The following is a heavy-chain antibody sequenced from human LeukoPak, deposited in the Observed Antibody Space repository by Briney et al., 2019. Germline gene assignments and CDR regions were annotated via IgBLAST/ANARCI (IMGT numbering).Heavy chain of an antibody. CDR2: INPNSGGT. CDR3: ARVYVWGSYRYVSESYFSC. D-gene: IGHD3-16*02. V-gene: IGHV1-2*02. Sequence: ASVKVSCKASGYTFTGYYMHWVRQAPGRGLEWMGWINPNSGGTNYAQKFQGRVTMTRDTSISTAYMELSRLRSDDTAVYYCARVYVWGSYRYVSESYFSCWGQGTLVTVSS. CDR1: GYTFTGYY. J-gene: IGHJ4*02.